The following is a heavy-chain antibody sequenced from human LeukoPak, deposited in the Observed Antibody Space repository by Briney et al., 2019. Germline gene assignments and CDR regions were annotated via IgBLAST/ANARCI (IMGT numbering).Heavy chain of an antibody. J-gene: IGHJ4*02. CDR1: GYTVTVYY. CDR3: ARDSRARGDY. Sequence: APVRLSYKASGYTVTVYYVNWVRRAPGQGNEWMGWINPHTGGTRYAQKFQGRVTMTRDTAIDTAYMELSRLRSVDTGVYYCARDSRARGDYWGQGTGVTVCS. V-gene: IGHV1-2*02. D-gene: IGHD6-6*01. CDR2: INPHTGGT.